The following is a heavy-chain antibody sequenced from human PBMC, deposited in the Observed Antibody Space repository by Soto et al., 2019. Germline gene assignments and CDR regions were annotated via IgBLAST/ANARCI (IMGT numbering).Heavy chain of an antibody. J-gene: IGHJ4*02. CDR2: ISAYNGNT. D-gene: IGHD4-4*01. Sequence: ASVKVSCKASGYTFTSYGISWVRQAPGQGLEWMGWISAYNGNTNYAQKLQGRVTMTTDTSTSTAYMELRSPRSDDTAVYYCARVTTSWINWDIDYWGQGTLVTVSS. V-gene: IGHV1-18*01. CDR3: ARVTTSWINWDIDY. CDR1: GYTFTSYG.